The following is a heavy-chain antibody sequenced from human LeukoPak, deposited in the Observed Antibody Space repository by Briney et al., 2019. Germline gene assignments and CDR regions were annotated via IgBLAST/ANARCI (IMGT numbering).Heavy chain of an antibody. CDR1: GVTISSYS. J-gene: IGHJ3*02. Sequence: GGSLRVSCAASGVTISSYSMKWVRQDPGKGLEWVSSISSSSSYIYYADSVKGRFTISRDNAKNSLYLQMNSLRAEDTAVYYCAREDPNANDAFDIWGQGTMVTVSS. D-gene: IGHD2-2*01. V-gene: IGHV3-21*01. CDR3: AREDPNANDAFDI. CDR2: ISSSSSYI.